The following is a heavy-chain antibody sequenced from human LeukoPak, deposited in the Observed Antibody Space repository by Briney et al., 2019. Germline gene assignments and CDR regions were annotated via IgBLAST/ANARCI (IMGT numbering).Heavy chain of an antibody. CDR3: ARVSGSRGGAAMVHSEYYYYYMDV. D-gene: IGHD5-18*01. Sequence: GGSLRLSCAASGFTFSGSAMHWVRQASGKGLEWVGRIRSKANSYATAYAASVKGRFTISRDDSKNTLYLQMNSLRAEDTAVYYCARVSGSRGGAAMVHSEYYYYYMDVWGKGTTVTVSS. CDR2: IRSKANSYAT. V-gene: IGHV3-73*01. CDR1: GFTFSGSA. J-gene: IGHJ6*03.